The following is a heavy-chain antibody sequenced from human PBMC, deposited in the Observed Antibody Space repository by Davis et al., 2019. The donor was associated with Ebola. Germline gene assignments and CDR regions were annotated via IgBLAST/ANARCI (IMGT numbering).Heavy chain of an antibody. CDR1: GFTFSSYG. J-gene: IGHJ6*02. V-gene: IGHV4-34*08. CDR2: INHSGST. Sequence: ESLKISCAASGFTFSSYGMHWVRQPPGKGLEWIGEINHSGSTNYNPSLKSRVTISVDTSKNQFSLKLSSVTAADTAVYYCAVGYSYGRYYYYGMDVWGQGTTVTVSS. D-gene: IGHD5-18*01. CDR3: AVGYSYGRYYYYGMDV.